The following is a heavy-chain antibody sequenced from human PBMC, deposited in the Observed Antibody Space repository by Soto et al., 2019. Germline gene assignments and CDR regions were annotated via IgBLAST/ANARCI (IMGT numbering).Heavy chain of an antibody. CDR3: EKWLHPERACFDQ. V-gene: IGHV3-23*01. CDR2: ISGSGGNT. Sequence: XGCLRLYCAASGFTFSNYAMNWVRQAPGKGLEWVSTISGSGGNTYYADSVKGRFTISRDNSENTLYLQMNSLRAEDTAVYYCEKWLHPERACFDQWGQGTPVTVSS. CDR1: GFTFSNYA. J-gene: IGHJ4*02. D-gene: IGHD5-12*01.